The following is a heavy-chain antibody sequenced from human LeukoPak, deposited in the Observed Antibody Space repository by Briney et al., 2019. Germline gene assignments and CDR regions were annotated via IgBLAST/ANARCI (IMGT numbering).Heavy chain of an antibody. CDR3: ARQIAVVPTAMVKGWFDP. D-gene: IGHD2-2*01. V-gene: IGHV3-48*01. CDR2: IGIDSGNT. CDR1: GFTFSDYS. J-gene: IGHJ5*02. Sequence: GGSLRLSCAASGFTFSDYSMNWVRQAPGKGLEWISYIGIDSGNTNYADSVKGRFTISGDKAKNSPYLQMNSLRVEDTAVYYCARQIAVVPTAMVKGWFDPWGQGALVTVSS.